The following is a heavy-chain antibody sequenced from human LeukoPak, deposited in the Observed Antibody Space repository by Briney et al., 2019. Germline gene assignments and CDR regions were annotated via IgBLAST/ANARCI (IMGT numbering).Heavy chain of an antibody. Sequence: GGSLRLSCAVSGFTLSNYGMHWVRQAPGKGLEWVAFIRHDGSNTNYADSVKGRFTISRDNSKNTLYLQMNSLRAEDTAVYYCANGRHGSGGYPAEFQHWGQGTLVTVSS. D-gene: IGHD3-10*01. CDR1: GFTLSNYG. J-gene: IGHJ1*01. V-gene: IGHV3-30*02. CDR2: IRHDGSNT. CDR3: ANGRHGSGGYPAEFQH.